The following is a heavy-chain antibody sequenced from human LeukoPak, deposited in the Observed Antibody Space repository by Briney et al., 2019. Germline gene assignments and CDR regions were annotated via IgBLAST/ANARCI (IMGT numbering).Heavy chain of an antibody. CDR3: ARVGDGYNYFPYYYMDF. J-gene: IGHJ6*03. D-gene: IGHD5-24*01. CDR2: IYYSGST. Sequence: SETLSLTCTVSGGSISSYYWSWIRQPPGKGLEWIGYIYYSGSTNYNPSLKSRVTISVDTSKNQFSLRLSSVTAADTAIYYCARVGDGYNYFPYYYMDFWGKGTTVTVSS. V-gene: IGHV4-59*01. CDR1: GGSISSYY.